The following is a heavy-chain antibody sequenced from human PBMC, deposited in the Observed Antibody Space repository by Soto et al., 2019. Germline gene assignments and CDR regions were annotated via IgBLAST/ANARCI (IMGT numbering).Heavy chain of an antibody. J-gene: IGHJ4*02. Sequence: SETLSLTCAVYGGSFSGYYWSWIRQPPGKGLEWIGEINHSGSTNYNPSLKSRVTISVDTSKNQFSLKLSSVTAADTAVYYCARFRRDIAVADRTNFDYWGQGTLVTVSS. CDR3: ARFRRDIAVADRTNFDY. CDR1: GGSFSGYY. CDR2: INHSGST. V-gene: IGHV4-34*01. D-gene: IGHD6-19*01.